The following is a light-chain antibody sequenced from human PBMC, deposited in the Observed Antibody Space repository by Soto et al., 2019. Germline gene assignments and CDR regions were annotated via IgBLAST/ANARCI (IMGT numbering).Light chain of an antibody. J-gene: IGKJ1*01. CDR3: QHYNSYPWT. CDR2: KAS. CDR1: QSIGSW. Sequence: DIQITQSPSILSASVGDRVTITCRASQSIGSWVAWYQQKQGRAPNLLIHKASHLESGVPSRFSGSGSGTELTINISSLQPGDCETYDGQHYNSYPWTFGQGTKVDIK. V-gene: IGKV1-5*03.